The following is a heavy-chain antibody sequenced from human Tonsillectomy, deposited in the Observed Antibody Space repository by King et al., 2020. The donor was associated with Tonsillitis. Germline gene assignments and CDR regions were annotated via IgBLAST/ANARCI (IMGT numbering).Heavy chain of an antibody. J-gene: IGHJ5*02. CDR1: GYAFTSYG. Sequence: VQLVESGAEVKKPGASVKVSCKASGYAFTSYGISWVRQAPGQGLEWMGWISAYNGNTNYAQKLQGRVTMTTDTSTSTAYMELRSLRSDDTAVYYCARATGYSSSWYGSWFDPWGQGTLVTVSS. CDR3: ARATGYSSSWYGSWFDP. V-gene: IGHV1-18*04. D-gene: IGHD6-13*01. CDR2: ISAYNGNT.